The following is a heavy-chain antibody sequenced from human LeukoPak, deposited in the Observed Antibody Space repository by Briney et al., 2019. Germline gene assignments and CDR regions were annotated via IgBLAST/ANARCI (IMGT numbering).Heavy chain of an antibody. V-gene: IGHV3-21*01. CDR2: ITSSSTSM. J-gene: IGHJ1*01. D-gene: IGHD2-15*01. CDR1: GFTFTTYS. CDR3: ARDENAYCSGGSCSYFQH. Sequence: PGGSLRLSCVASGFTFTTYSMNWVRQAPGKGLEWVASITSSSTSMYYADSVKGRFTISRDNAKNSLYLQMNSLRAEDTAVYYCARDENAYCSGGSCSYFQHWGQGTLVTVSS.